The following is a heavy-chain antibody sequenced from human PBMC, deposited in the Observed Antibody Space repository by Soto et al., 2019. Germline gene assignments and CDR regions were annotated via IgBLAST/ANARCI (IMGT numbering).Heavy chain of an antibody. J-gene: IGHJ6*02. CDR1: GGSISSYY. V-gene: IGHV4-59*01. CDR2: IYYSGST. Sequence: LSLTCTVSGGSISSYYWSWIRQPPGKGLEWIGYIYYSGSTNYNPSLKSRVTISVDTSKNQFSLKLSSVTAADTAVYYCARDRGITTVPYYYGMDVWGQGTTVTVSS. D-gene: IGHD4-4*01. CDR3: ARDRGITTVPYYYGMDV.